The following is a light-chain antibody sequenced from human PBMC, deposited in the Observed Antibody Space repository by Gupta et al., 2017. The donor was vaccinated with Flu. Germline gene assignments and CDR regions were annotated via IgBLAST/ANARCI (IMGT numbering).Light chain of an antibody. Sequence: TSACTGSSGDVGGYNYVSGNQQHPGKSPTVIIFEVSNRASGVSNRFSGSKSGNTASLTISGLQAEDEADYYCSSYTNTNTLVVFGGGTKLTVL. CDR3: SSYTNTNTLVV. CDR2: EVS. V-gene: IGLV2-14*01. CDR1: SGDVGGYNY. J-gene: IGLJ2*01.